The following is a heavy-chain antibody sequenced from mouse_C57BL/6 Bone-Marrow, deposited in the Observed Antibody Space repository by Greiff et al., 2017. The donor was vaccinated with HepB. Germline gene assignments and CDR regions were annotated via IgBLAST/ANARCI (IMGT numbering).Heavy chain of an antibody. CDR3: TRSLHYYGSSYWYFDV. V-gene: IGHV1-15*01. CDR2: IDPETGGT. CDR1: GYTFTDYE. Sequence: QVQLQQSGAELVRPGASVTLSCKASGYTFTDYEMHWVKQTPVHGLEWIGAIDPETGGTAYNQKFKGKAILTADKSSSTAYMELRSLTSEDSAVYYCTRSLHYYGSSYWYFDVWGTGTTVTVSS. D-gene: IGHD1-1*01. J-gene: IGHJ1*03.